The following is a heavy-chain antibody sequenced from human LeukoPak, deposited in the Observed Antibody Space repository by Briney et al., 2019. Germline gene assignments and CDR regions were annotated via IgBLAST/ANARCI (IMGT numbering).Heavy chain of an antibody. CDR2: VHHSGST. CDR3: ATCVRGTTDFDY. D-gene: IGHD1-1*01. CDR1: GYSISSTYY. V-gene: IGHV4-38-2*02. Sequence: NPSETLSLTCTVSGYSISSTYYWGGIRQPPGKGLEWIGSVHHSGSTYYNPSLKSRVTISVDTSKSQFSMNLRSVTAADTAVYYCATCVRGTTDFDYWGQGTLVTVSS. J-gene: IGHJ4*02.